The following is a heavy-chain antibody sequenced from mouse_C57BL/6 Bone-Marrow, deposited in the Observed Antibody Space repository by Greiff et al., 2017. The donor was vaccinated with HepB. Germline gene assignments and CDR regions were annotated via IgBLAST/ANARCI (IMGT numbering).Heavy chain of an antibody. V-gene: IGHV5-4*03. CDR1: GFTFSSYA. J-gene: IGHJ3*01. Sequence: EVNVVESGGGLVKPGGSLKLSCAASGFTFSSYAMSWVRQTPEKRLEWVATISDGGSYTYYPDNVKGRFTISRDNAKNNLYLQMSHLKSEDTAMYYCARGGVVPSYWGQGTLVTVSA. CDR2: ISDGGSYT. D-gene: IGHD1-1*01. CDR3: ARGGVVPSY.